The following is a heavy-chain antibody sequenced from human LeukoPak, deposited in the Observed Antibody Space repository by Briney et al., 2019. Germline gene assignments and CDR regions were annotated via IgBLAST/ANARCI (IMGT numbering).Heavy chain of an antibody. CDR3: AKERGYDYGGYRGLFDY. CDR1: GFTFSSYG. D-gene: IGHD5-12*01. V-gene: IGHV3-30*02. CDR2: IRYDGSNK. J-gene: IGHJ4*02. Sequence: GGSLRLSCTAAGFTFSSYGMHWVRQAPGKGLEWVAFIRYDGSNKYYADSVKGRFTISRDNSKNTLYLQMNSLRAEDTAVYYCAKERGYDYGGYRGLFDYWGQGTLVTVPS.